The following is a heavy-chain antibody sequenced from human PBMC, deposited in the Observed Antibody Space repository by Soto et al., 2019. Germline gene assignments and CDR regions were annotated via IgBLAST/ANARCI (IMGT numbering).Heavy chain of an antibody. D-gene: IGHD6-19*01. J-gene: IGHJ6*02. Sequence: ASVKVSCKASGYTFTSYGISWVRQAPGQGLEWMGWISAYNGNTNYAQKLQGRVTMTTDTSTSTAYMELRSLRSDDTAVYYCARDRSIAVAGAPDYYYGMDVWGQGTTVTVSS. CDR1: GYTFTSYG. CDR3: ARDRSIAVAGAPDYYYGMDV. V-gene: IGHV1-18*04. CDR2: ISAYNGNT.